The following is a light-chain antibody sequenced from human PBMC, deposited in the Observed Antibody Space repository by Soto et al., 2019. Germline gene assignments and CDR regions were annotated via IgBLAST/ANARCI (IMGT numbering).Light chain of an antibody. CDR1: SIDVGGYNY. CDR2: DVG. J-gene: IGLJ1*01. CDR3: YSYAGNSYV. Sequence: QSVLTQPRSVSGSPGQSVTISCTGTSIDVGGYNYVSWYQQLPGKAPKLMIYDVGKRPSGVPDRFSGSKSGNTASLTISGLQAEDEADYYCYSYAGNSYVFGTGTKVTVL. V-gene: IGLV2-11*01.